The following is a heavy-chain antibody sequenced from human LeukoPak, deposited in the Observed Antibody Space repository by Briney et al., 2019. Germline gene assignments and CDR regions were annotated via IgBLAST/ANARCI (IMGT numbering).Heavy chain of an antibody. Sequence: PGGSLRLSCAASGFTFSSYSMNWVRQAPGKGLEWVSSISSSSYIYYADSVKGRFTISRDNAKNSLYPQMNSLRAEDTAVYYCARAGIGGSSTSCDYWGQGTLVTVSS. V-gene: IGHV3-21*01. J-gene: IGHJ4*02. D-gene: IGHD2-2*01. CDR2: ISSSSYI. CDR1: GFTFSSYS. CDR3: ARAGIGGSSTSCDY.